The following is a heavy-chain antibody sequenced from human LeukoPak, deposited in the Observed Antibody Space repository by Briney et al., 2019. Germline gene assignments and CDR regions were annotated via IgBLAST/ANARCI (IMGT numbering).Heavy chain of an antibody. V-gene: IGHV3-48*03. J-gene: IGHJ4*02. CDR3: AKDRATMIVVGQCDY. D-gene: IGHD3-22*01. CDR1: GFTFSSYE. CDR2: ISSSGSTI. Sequence: PGGSLRLSCAASGFTFSSYEMNWVRQAPGKGLEWVSYISSSGSTIYYADSVKGRFTISRDNAKNSLYLQMNSLRAEDTAVYYCAKDRATMIVVGQCDYWGQGTLVTVSS.